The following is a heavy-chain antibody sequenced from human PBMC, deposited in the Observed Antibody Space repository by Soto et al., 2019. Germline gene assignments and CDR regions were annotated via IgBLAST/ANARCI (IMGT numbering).Heavy chain of an antibody. CDR3: ARSDCSGGSCNPTFDY. Sequence: QVQLVQSGAEVKKPGSSVKVSCKASGGTFSSYAISWVRQAPGQGLEWMGGIIPIFGTANYAQKFQGRVTITADESTSXAYMELSSLRSEDTAVYYCARSDCSGGSCNPTFDYWGQGTLVTVSS. V-gene: IGHV1-69*12. CDR2: IIPIFGTA. J-gene: IGHJ4*02. CDR1: GGTFSSYA. D-gene: IGHD2-15*01.